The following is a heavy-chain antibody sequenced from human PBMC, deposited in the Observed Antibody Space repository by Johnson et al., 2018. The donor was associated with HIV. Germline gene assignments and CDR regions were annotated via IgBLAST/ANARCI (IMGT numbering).Heavy chain of an antibody. CDR1: GFTFSNYY. CDR2: IYSGGST. V-gene: IGHV3-66*02. D-gene: IGHD1-1*01. CDR3: ARGGIIHDAFDI. Sequence: VQLVESGGDLVQPGGSLRLSCAAYGFTFSNYYMTWVRQSTGKGLEWVSVIYSGGSTYYADSVKGRFTISRDNSKNTLYLQMSSLRAEDTAVYYCARGGIIHDAFDIWGQGTMVTVSS. J-gene: IGHJ3*02.